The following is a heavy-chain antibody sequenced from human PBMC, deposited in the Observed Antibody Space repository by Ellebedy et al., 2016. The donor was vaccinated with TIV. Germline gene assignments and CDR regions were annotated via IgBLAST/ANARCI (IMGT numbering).Heavy chain of an antibody. CDR3: AGGPYGDYGNWFDP. V-gene: IGHV1-69*13. Sequence: AASVKVSCKASGGNFSSYAFSWVRQTPGQGLEWMGGIIPIFGTANYAQNFLGRVTMTADESTSTAYMELSSLRSEDTAVYYCAGGPYGDYGNWFDPWGQGTLVTVSS. D-gene: IGHD4-17*01. CDR2: IIPIFGTA. CDR1: GGNFSSYA. J-gene: IGHJ5*02.